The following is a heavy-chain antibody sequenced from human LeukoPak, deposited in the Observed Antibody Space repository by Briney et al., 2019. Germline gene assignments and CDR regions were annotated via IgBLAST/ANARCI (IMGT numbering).Heavy chain of an antibody. J-gene: IGHJ4*02. CDR2: IIPILGIA. Sequence: ASVKVSCKASGGTFSSYAISWVRQAPGQGLEWMGRIIPILGIANYAQKFQGRVTITADKSTSTAYMELSSLRSEDTAVYYCARVSSVGYCSSTSCPPTDWGQGTLVTVSS. D-gene: IGHD2-2*03. V-gene: IGHV1-69*04. CDR1: GGTFSSYA. CDR3: ARVSSVGYCSSTSCPPTD.